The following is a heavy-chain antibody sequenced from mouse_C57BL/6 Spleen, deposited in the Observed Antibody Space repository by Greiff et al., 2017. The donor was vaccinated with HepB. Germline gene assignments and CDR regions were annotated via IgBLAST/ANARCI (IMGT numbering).Heavy chain of an antibody. J-gene: IGHJ1*03. CDR3: TTRGHYGWYFDD. CDR1: GFNIKDDY. V-gene: IGHV14-4*01. Sequence: VQLQQSGAELVRPGASVKVSCKASGFNIKDDYMDWVKQRPEQGLEWIGGIDPENGDTEYASKLQGKATITADTSSNTAYMQLSSLTSDDTAVYYCTTRGHYGWYFDDWGTVTTVTVSS. D-gene: IGHD1-1*01. CDR2: IDPENGDT.